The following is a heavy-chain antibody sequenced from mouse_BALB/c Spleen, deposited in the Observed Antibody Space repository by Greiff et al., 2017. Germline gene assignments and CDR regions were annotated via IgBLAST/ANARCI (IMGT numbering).Heavy chain of an antibody. CDR2: ISSGGSYT. J-gene: IGHJ3*01. CDR3: ARDLLLSY. D-gene: IGHD2-1*01. V-gene: IGHV5-9-4*01. Sequence: EVQLVESGGGLVKPGGSLKLSCAASGFTFSSYAMSWVRQSPEKRLEWVAEISSGGSYTYYPDTVTGRFTISRDNAKNTLYLEMSSLRSEDTAMYYCARDLLLSYWGQGTLVTVSA. CDR1: GFTFSSYA.